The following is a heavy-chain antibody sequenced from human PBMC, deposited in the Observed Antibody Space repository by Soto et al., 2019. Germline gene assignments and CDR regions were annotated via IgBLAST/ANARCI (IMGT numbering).Heavy chain of an antibody. V-gene: IGHV4-30-2*01. CDR1: GGSVSAAGYS. CDR3: AREIRTSPSWFDP. Sequence: SETLSLTCAVSGGSVSAAGYSWSWIRQPPGGGLEWIGYIYHSGTTLYNPSLKTRLTISLDRSNNRFSLTLTSMTAEDTAAYYCAREIRTSPSWFDPWGQGTLVTVSS. CDR2: IYHSGTT. D-gene: IGHD5-18*01. J-gene: IGHJ5*02.